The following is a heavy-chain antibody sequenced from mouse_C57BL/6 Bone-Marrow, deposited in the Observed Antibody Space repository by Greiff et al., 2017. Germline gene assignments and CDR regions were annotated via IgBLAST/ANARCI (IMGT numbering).Heavy chain of an antibody. CDR1: GYTFTSYW. Sequence: QFQLQQPGAELVKPGASVKLSCKASGYTFTSYWMHWVKQRPGQGLEWIGIIHPNSGSTNYNEKFKSKATLTVDKSSSTAYMQLSSLTSEDSAVYYCARRYGAWGQGTLVTVSA. D-gene: IGHD2-14*01. CDR2: IHPNSGST. CDR3: ARRYGA. J-gene: IGHJ3*01. V-gene: IGHV1-64*01.